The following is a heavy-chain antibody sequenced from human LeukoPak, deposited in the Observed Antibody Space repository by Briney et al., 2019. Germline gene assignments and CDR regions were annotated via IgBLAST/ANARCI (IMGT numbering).Heavy chain of an antibody. D-gene: IGHD3-16*01. V-gene: IGHV3-64D*06. CDR1: GFVFSFYT. CDR3: VKDFGRVRGTPDS. CDR2: ITGSGTGGNI. J-gene: IGHJ4*02. Sequence: GSLRLSCSASGFVFSFYTMYWVRQAPGKGPEYVSTITGSGTGGNIYYADSVKGRFTISRDDSKSILFLEMNGLRSEDTAVYYCVKDFGRVRGTPDSWGQGTLVTVSS.